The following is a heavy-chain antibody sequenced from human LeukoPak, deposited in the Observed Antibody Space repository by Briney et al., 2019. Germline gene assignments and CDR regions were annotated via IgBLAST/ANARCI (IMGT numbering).Heavy chain of an antibody. CDR3: ARDLNVAVAGPIFDS. Sequence: SETLSLTCTISGGSISSYYWSWIRQPAGKGLEWIGRIYTTGSTNYNPSLESRVTMSADTSKNQFSLKLSSVTAADTAVYYSARDLNVAVAGPIFDSWGQGTLVTVSS. CDR1: GGSISSYY. V-gene: IGHV4-4*07. J-gene: IGHJ4*02. CDR2: IYTTGST. D-gene: IGHD6-19*01.